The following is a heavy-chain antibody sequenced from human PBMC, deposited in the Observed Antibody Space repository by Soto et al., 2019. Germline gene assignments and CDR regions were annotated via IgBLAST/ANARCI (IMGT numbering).Heavy chain of an antibody. CDR3: ARVNYYDRSGYIRYYYYYGMDV. CDR1: GYTFTSYY. Sequence: ASVKVSCKASGYTFTSYYMHWVRQAPGQGLGWMGIINPSGGSTSYAQKFQGRVTMTRDTSTSTVYMELSSLRSEDTAVYYCARVNYYDRSGYIRYYYYYGMDVWGQGTTVTVSS. D-gene: IGHD3-22*01. J-gene: IGHJ6*02. CDR2: INPSGGST. V-gene: IGHV1-46*01.